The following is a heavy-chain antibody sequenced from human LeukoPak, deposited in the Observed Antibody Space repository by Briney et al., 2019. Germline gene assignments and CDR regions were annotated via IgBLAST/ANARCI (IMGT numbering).Heavy chain of an antibody. Sequence: SETLSLTCTVSGGSISSGTYYGSWIRQPAGKGLEWIGRIYTSGSTNYNPSLKSRVTISVDTSKNQFSLKLISVTAADTAVYYCARENSYYDILTGYYAVSQYYFDYWGQGTLVTVSS. J-gene: IGHJ4*02. CDR3: ARENSYYDILTGYYAVSQYYFDY. D-gene: IGHD3-9*01. CDR1: GGSISSGTYY. V-gene: IGHV4-61*02. CDR2: IYTSGST.